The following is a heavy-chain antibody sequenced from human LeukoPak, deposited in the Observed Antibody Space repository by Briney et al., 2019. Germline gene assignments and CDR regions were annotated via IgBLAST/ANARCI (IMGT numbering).Heavy chain of an antibody. CDR1: GFTFSSYA. CDR2: ISYDGSNK. CDR3: AKDPTDFDSSGQTYFDY. D-gene: IGHD3-22*01. J-gene: IGHJ4*02. Sequence: GGSLRLSCAASGFTFSSYAMHWVRQAPGKGLEWVAVISYDGSNKYYADSVKGRFTISRDNSKNTLYLQMNSLRAEDTAVYYCAKDPTDFDSSGQTYFDYWGQGTLVTVSS. V-gene: IGHV3-30*04.